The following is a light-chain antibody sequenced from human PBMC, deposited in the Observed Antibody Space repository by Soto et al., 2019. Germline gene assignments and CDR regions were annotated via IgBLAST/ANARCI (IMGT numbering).Light chain of an antibody. CDR2: KAS. Sequence: DIPMTQSPSTLSASVGDRVTITCRASQSISNWLAWYQQKPGKAPKLLIYKASSLESGVPSRFSGSGSGTEFTLTISSLQPDDFATYYCQQYNSYLYTFGQGTKLEIK. J-gene: IGKJ2*01. CDR1: QSISNW. CDR3: QQYNSYLYT. V-gene: IGKV1-5*03.